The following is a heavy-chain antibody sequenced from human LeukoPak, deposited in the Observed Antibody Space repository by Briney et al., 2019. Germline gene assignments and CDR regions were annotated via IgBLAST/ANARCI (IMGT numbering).Heavy chain of an antibody. CDR1: GFTFSSYG. D-gene: IGHD3-22*01. CDR2: IRYDGSNK. Sequence: PGGSLRLSCAASGFTFSSYGIHWVRQAPGKGLEWVAFIRYDGSNKYYADSVKGRFTISRDNSKNTLYLQMNSLRAEDTAVYYCAKDYRPYYYQSSGLDYWGQGTLVTVSS. V-gene: IGHV3-30*02. CDR3: AKDYRPYYYQSSGLDY. J-gene: IGHJ4*02.